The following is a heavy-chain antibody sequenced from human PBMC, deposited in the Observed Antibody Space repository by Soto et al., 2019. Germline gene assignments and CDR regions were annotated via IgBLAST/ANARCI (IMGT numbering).Heavy chain of an antibody. CDR2: IYYSGST. CDR3: ARGLSVTLFDF. Sequence: QVQLQESGPGLVQPSQTLSLACTVSGDSISSGGYYWSWIRQHPGKGLEWIGYIYYSGSTFYNPSLKSRVNISVDPSKNQFSPKLSSVTAADTAVYYCARGLSVTLFDFWGQGTLVTVSS. J-gene: IGHJ4*02. V-gene: IGHV4-31*03. D-gene: IGHD4-17*01. CDR1: GDSISSGGYY.